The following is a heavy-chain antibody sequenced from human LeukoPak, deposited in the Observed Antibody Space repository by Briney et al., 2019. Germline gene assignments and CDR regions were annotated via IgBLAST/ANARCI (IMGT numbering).Heavy chain of an antibody. V-gene: IGHV3-23*01. Sequence: PGGSLRLSCAASGFAFSRYAMSWVRQAPGKGLEWVSAISGSGSGGSKYYGDSVKGRFTISRDHAKNSLYLQMNSLRAEDTAVYYCVRGGPYGDYDAYWGQGTLVTVSS. J-gene: IGHJ4*02. CDR3: VRGGPYGDYDAY. CDR2: ISGSGSGGSK. D-gene: IGHD4-17*01. CDR1: GFAFSRYA.